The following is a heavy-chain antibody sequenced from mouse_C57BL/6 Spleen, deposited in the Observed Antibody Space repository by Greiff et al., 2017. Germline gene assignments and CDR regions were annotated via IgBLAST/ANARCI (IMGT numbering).Heavy chain of an antibody. D-gene: IGHD2-12*01. CDR1: GYTFTDYY. CDR3: ARWGELRRGGFDD. CDR2: FNPYNGGT. V-gene: IGHV1-19*01. J-gene: IGHJ2*01. Sequence: EVQLQESGPVLVKPGASVKMSCKASGYTFTDYYMNWVKPSHGTSLEWIGLFNPYNGGTNYNQKFKGKATLTVDTSSSTAYMELNSLTSEDAAVYYWARWGELRRGGFDDWGKGTTLTVSS.